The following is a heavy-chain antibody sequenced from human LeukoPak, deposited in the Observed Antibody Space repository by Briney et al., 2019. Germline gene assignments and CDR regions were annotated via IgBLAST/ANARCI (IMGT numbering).Heavy chain of an antibody. J-gene: IGHJ4*02. CDR1: GFTFSSYA. CDR3: APSAFDY. Sequence: GGSLRLSCAASGFTFSSYAMHWVRQAPGKGLEYVSAISSNGGSTYYANSVKGRFTISRDNSKNTLYLQMGSLRAEDTAVYYCAPSAFDYWGQGTLVTVSS. CDR2: ISSNGGST. V-gene: IGHV3-64*01.